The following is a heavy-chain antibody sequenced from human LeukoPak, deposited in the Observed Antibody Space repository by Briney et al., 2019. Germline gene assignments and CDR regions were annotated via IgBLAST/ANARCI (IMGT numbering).Heavy chain of an antibody. CDR2: INHGGSS. CDR3: ARRRFYGDKSYWYFDL. J-gene: IGHJ2*01. CDR1: GGSFSGYY. D-gene: IGHD4-17*01. V-gene: IGHV4-34*01. Sequence: PSETLSLTCAVYGGSFSGYYWSWIRQPPGKGLEWIGEINHGGSSYYNPSLKSRVTISVDTSKNQFSLKLSSVTAADTAVYYCARRRFYGDKSYWYFDLWGRGTLVTVSS.